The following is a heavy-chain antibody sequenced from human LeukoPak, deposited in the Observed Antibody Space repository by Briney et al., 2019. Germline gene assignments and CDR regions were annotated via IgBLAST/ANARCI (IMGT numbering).Heavy chain of an antibody. CDR1: GYMFSNYW. J-gene: IGHJ1*01. V-gene: IGHV5-51*01. CDR3: ARPACSSTSCYLYFQH. CDR2: IYPGDSDT. D-gene: IGHD2-2*01. Sequence: GESLKISCKGSGYMFSNYWIGWVRQMPGKGLEWMGIIYPGDSDTRYATSFQGQVTISADKSISTAYLQWSSLKASDTAMYYCARPACSSTSCYLYFQHWGQGTLVTVSS.